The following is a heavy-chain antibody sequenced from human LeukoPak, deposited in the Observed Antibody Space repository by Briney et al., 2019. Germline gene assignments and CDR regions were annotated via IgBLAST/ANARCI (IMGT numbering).Heavy chain of an antibody. D-gene: IGHD5-18*01. Sequence: QAGGSLRLSCAASEFTLSRYWMAWVRQAPGKGLAWVANINQDGSEKYYVDSVKGRFTISRDNAKDSLYLQMNSLRAEDTAVYYCARDLDSYGSFDYWGQGTLVTVSS. V-gene: IGHV3-7*01. J-gene: IGHJ4*02. CDR1: EFTLSRYW. CDR3: ARDLDSYGSFDY. CDR2: INQDGSEK.